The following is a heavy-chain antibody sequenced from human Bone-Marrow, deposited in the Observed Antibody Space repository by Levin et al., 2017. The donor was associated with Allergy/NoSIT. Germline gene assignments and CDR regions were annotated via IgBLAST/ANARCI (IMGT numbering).Heavy chain of an antibody. CDR3: ARKGWSGWFDP. D-gene: IGHD3-10*01. CDR1: GGSISSSSYY. CDR2: IYYSGST. V-gene: IGHV4-39*01. Sequence: PSETLSLTCTVSGGSISSSSYYWGWIRQPPGKGLEWIGSIYYSGSTYYNPSLKSRVTISVDTSKNQFSLKLSSVTAADTAVYYCARKGWSGWFDPWGQGTLVTVSS. J-gene: IGHJ5*02.